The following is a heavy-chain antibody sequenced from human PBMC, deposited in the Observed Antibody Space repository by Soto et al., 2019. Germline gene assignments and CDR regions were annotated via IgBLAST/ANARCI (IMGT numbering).Heavy chain of an antibody. CDR2: IWYDGSNK. V-gene: IGHV3-33*01. CDR1: GFTFSSYG. CDR3: AREAGVVPAAPHYYGMDV. J-gene: IGHJ6*02. Sequence: PVGSLRLSCAASGFTFSSYGMHWVRQAPGKGLEWVAVIWYDGSNKYYADSVKGRFTISRGNSKNTLYLQMNSLRAEDTAVYYCAREAGVVPAAPHYYGMDVWGQGTTVTVSS. D-gene: IGHD2-2*01.